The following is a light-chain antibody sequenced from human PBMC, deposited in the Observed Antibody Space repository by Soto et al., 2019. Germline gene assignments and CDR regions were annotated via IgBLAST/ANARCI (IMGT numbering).Light chain of an antibody. V-gene: IGKV1-33*01. CDR2: DAS. J-gene: IGKJ4*01. CDR3: QQYDNLPLT. Sequence: DIQMTQSPSTLSASFGDRVTITCRASQGIRNDLGWYVQKPGKAPKLLIYDASNLETGVPSRFSGSGSGTDFTFTISSLQPEDIATYYCQQYDNLPLTFGGGTKVDIK. CDR1: QGIRND.